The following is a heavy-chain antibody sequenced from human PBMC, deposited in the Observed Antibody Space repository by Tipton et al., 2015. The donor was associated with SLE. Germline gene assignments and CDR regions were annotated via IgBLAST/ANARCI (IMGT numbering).Heavy chain of an antibody. CDR3: AKERGGGNFDY. Sequence: SLRLSCVASGFTFSSYAMNWVRQAPGKGLQWVSVIFSGGNTYYADSVQGRFTISRDVSESTLYLQMNSLRVEDTAIYYCAKERGGGNFDYWGQGTLVTVSS. D-gene: IGHD2-15*01. V-gene: IGHV3-23*03. CDR2: IFSGGNT. CDR1: GFTFSSYA. J-gene: IGHJ4*02.